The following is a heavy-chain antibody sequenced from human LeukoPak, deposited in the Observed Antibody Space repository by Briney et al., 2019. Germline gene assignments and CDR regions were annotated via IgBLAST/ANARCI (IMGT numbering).Heavy chain of an antibody. V-gene: IGHV4-59*01. CDR3: ARVWLSQGYYFDY. Sequence: SETLSLTCTVSGGSISSYYWSWIRQPPGKGLEWVGFISYSGSTNYNPSLKSRVTISVDTSKNQFSLKVTSVTAADTAVYYCARVWLSQGYYFDYWDQRTLVTVSS. D-gene: IGHD3-22*01. CDR2: ISYSGST. CDR1: GGSISSYY. J-gene: IGHJ4*02.